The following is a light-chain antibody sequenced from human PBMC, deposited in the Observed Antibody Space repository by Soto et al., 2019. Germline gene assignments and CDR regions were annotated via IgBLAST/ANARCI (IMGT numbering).Light chain of an antibody. J-gene: IGLJ2*01. CDR2: DVN. V-gene: IGLV2-11*01. CDR1: SSDVGGYNY. CDR3: CSYAGNYVV. Sequence: QSVLTQPRSVSGSPGQSVTISCTGTSSDVGGYNYVSWYQQHPGKAPKLMIYDVNKRPSGVPDRFSGSKSDNTASLTIPGLQAEDEADYYCCSYAGNYVVFGGGTKLTVL.